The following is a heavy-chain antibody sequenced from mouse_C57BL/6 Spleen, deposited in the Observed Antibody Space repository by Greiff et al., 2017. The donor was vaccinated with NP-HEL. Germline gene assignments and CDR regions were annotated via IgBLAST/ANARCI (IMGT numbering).Heavy chain of an antibody. Sequence: VQLQQPGAELVKPGASVKLSCKASGYTFTSYWMHWVKQRPGRGLEWIGRLDPNRGGTKYNEQFKSKATLTVDKPSSTAYMQLSSLTSEDSAVYYCARGDYYGSSYPFDDWGQGTTLSVSS. V-gene: IGHV1-72*01. CDR3: ARGDYYGSSYPFDD. CDR1: GYTFTSYW. J-gene: IGHJ2*01. CDR2: LDPNRGGT. D-gene: IGHD1-1*01.